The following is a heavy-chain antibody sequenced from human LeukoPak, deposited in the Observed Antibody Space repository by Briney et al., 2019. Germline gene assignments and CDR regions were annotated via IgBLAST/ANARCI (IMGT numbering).Heavy chain of an antibody. Sequence: SVKVSCKASGGTFSSYAISWVRQAPGQGLEWMGGIIPIFGTANYAQKFQGRVTITADESTSTAYMELSSLRSEDTAVYYCARGVGCSSTSCYAGDNWFDPWGQGTLVTVSS. CDR1: GGTFSSYA. D-gene: IGHD2-2*01. V-gene: IGHV1-69*01. J-gene: IGHJ5*02. CDR3: ARGVGCSSTSCYAGDNWFDP. CDR2: IIPIFGTA.